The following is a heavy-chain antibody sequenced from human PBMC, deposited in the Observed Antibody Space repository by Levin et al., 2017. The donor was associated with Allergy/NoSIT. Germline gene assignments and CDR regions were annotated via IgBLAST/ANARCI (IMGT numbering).Heavy chain of an antibody. CDR3: ARAFGYSYGY. CDR1: GGSISSSSYY. J-gene: IGHJ4*02. D-gene: IGHD5-18*01. CDR2: IYYSGST. V-gene: IGHV4-39*01. Sequence: PSETLSLTCTVSGGSISSSSYYWGWIRQPPGKGLEWIGSIYYSGSTYYNPSLKSRVTISVDTSKNQFSLKLSSVTAADTAVYYCARAFGYSYGYWGQGTLVTVSS.